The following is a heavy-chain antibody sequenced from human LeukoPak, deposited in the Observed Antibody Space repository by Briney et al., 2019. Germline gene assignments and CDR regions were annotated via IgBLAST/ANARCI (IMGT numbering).Heavy chain of an antibody. CDR2: ISGSGGST. J-gene: IGHJ4*02. D-gene: IGHD6-19*01. CDR1: GFTFSSYA. CDR3: AKDLYSSGWYGSGY. Sequence: PGGSLRLSCAASGFTFSSYAMSWVRQAPGKGLEWVSAISGSGGSTYYADSVKGRFTISRDNSKNTLYLQMNSLRAEDTAVYYCAKDLYSSGWYGSGYWGQGTLVTVSS. V-gene: IGHV3-23*01.